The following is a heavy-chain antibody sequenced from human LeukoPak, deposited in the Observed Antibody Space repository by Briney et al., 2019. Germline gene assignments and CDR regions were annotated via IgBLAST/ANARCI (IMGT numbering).Heavy chain of an antibody. CDR2: IIPILGIA. CDR3: ATRNDYYDSSGYYLPHFDY. Sequence: ASVKVSCKASGGTFSSYAISWVRQAPGQGLEWMGRIIPILGIANYAQKFQGRVTITADKPTSTAYMELSSLRSEDTAVYYCATRNDYYDSSGYYLPHFDYWGQGTLVTVSS. D-gene: IGHD3-22*01. J-gene: IGHJ4*02. CDR1: GGTFSSYA. V-gene: IGHV1-69*04.